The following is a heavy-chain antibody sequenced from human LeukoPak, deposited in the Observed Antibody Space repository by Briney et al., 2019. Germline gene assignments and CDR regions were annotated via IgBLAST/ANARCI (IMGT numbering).Heavy chain of an antibody. CDR3: ARDLLLWFGELSYFDY. CDR2: ISYDGSNK. J-gene: IGHJ4*02. CDR1: GFTFSSYG. D-gene: IGHD3-10*01. V-gene: IGHV3-30*03. Sequence: GGSLRLSCAASGFTFSSYGMHWVRQAPGKGLEWVAIISYDGSNKYYVDSVKGRFTISRDNSKNTLYLQVNSLRAEDTAVYYCARDLLLWFGELSYFDYWGQGTLVTVSS.